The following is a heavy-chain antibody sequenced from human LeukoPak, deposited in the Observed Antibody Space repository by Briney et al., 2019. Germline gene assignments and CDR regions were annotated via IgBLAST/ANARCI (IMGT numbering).Heavy chain of an antibody. D-gene: IGHD3-22*01. CDR3: AKNWGYYYEANFDY. Sequence: GGSLRLSCAASGFTFSSYGMHWVRQAPGKGLEWVAVISYDGSNKYYADSVKGRFTISRDNSKNTLYLQMNSLRAEDTAVYYCAKNWGYYYEANFDYWGQGTLVTVSS. CDR1: GFTFSSYG. CDR2: ISYDGSNK. V-gene: IGHV3-30*18. J-gene: IGHJ4*02.